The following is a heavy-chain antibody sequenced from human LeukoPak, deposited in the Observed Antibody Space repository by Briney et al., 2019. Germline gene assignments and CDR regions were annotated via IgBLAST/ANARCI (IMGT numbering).Heavy chain of an antibody. CDR3: ARHNRGYSYGYYFDY. J-gene: IGHJ4*02. CDR1: GGSIGSSSYY. V-gene: IGHV4-39*01. Sequence: SETLSLTCTVSGGSIGSSSYYWGWIRQPPGKGLEWIGSIYYSGSTYYNPSLKSRVTISVDTSKNQFSLKLSSVTAADTAVYYCARHNRGYSYGYYFDYWGQGTLVTVSS. CDR2: IYYSGST. D-gene: IGHD5-18*01.